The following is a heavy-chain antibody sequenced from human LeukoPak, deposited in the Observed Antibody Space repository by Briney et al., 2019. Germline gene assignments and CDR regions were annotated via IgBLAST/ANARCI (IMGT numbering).Heavy chain of an antibody. D-gene: IGHD6-13*01. Sequence: SETLSLTCTVSGGSISSYYWSWIRQPAGKGLEWIGRIYPSGSTNYNPSLKSRVTMSVDTSKNQFSLKLSSVTAADTAVYYCARIAAAGTPAYFDYWGQGTLVTVSS. J-gene: IGHJ4*02. CDR1: GGSISSYY. CDR3: ARIAAAGTPAYFDY. V-gene: IGHV4-4*07. CDR2: IYPSGST.